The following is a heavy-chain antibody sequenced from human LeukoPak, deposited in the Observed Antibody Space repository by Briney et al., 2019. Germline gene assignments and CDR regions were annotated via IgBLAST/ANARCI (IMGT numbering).Heavy chain of an antibody. CDR1: GFTFSSYE. D-gene: IGHD3-10*01. CDR3: AREFGAAGGHYYMDV. CDR2: ISYDGSNK. V-gene: IGHV3-30*03. Sequence: SGGSLRLSCAASGFTFSSYEMNWVRQAPGKGLEWVAVISYDGSNKYYADSVKGRFTISRDNSKNTLYLQMNSLRAEDTAVYYCAREFGAAGGHYYMDVWGKGTTVTISS. J-gene: IGHJ6*03.